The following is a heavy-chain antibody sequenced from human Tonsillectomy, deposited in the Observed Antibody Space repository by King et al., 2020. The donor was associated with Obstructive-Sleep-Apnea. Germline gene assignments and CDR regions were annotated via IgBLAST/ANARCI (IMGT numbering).Heavy chain of an antibody. V-gene: IGHV3-21*01. D-gene: IGHD1-26*01. J-gene: IGHJ4*02. CDR3: ATSIVGADLFDY. CDR1: GFTFSSYS. Sequence: VQLVESGGGLVKPGGSLRLSCAASGFTFSSYSMNWVRQAPGKGLEWVSSISSSSSYIYYADSVKGRFTISRDNAKNSLYLQMNSLRAEDTAVYYCATSIVGADLFDYWGQGTLVTVSS. CDR2: ISSSSSYI.